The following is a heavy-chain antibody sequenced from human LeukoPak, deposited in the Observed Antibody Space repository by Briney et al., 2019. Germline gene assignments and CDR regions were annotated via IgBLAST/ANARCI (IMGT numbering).Heavy chain of an antibody. CDR2: IYYTGRT. CDR3: ARGHGLATILDAFDI. D-gene: IGHD5-24*01. V-gene: IGHV4-31*03. Sequence: PSQTLSLTCTVSGDSVSSGAYYWNWIRQHPGKGLEWIGCIYYTGRTHYNPSLRSRVSMSVDTSTDQFSLNLSSVTAADTAVYYCARGHGLATILDAFDIWGQGTMVTVSS. CDR1: GDSVSSGAYY. J-gene: IGHJ3*02.